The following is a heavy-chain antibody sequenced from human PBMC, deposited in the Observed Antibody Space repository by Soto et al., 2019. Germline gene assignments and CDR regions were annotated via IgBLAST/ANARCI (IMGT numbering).Heavy chain of an antibody. V-gene: IGHV6-1*01. J-gene: IGHJ4*02. CDR1: GDSVSSNNAA. D-gene: IGHD3-10*01. CDR3: SRENTMIRGVISPWHY. Sequence: SQTLSLTCGISGDSVSSNNAAWNWIRQSPSRGLKWLGRTFYRSGWTFDYAVSVKSRLTINPDTSKNQFSLQLKSVTADDTAVYYCSRENTMIRGVISPWHYWGQGTLVTVSS. CDR2: TFYRSGWTF.